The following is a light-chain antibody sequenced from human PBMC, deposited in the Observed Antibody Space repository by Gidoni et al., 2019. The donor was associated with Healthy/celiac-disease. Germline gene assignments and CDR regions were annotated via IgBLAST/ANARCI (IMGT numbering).Light chain of an antibody. CDR1: QSVSSY. CDR2: DAS. J-gene: IGKJ1*01. V-gene: IGKV3-11*01. CDR3: QQRSNWPRT. Sequence: EIVLTQSPATLSLSPGERATLSCRASQSVSSYLAWYQQKPGQPPRLLIYDASNRATGIPARCSGSGSGTDFTLTISSLEPEDFAVYYCQQRSNWPRTFGQGTKVEIK.